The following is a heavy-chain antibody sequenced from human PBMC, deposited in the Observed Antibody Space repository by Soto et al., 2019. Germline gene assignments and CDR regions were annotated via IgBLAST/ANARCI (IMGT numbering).Heavy chain of an antibody. CDR3: AKDKDWSGVYGMDV. Sequence: GWSLRLACAASGFTFISYAMRWVRQAPGKGLEWVTAINGGSTTYYADSVKGRFTISRDNSKNTLYLQMNSLRAEDTAVYYCAKDKDWSGVYGMDVWGQGTTVTVSS. CDR1: GFTFISYA. J-gene: IGHJ6*02. D-gene: IGHD3-3*01. V-gene: IGHV3-23*01. CDR2: INGGSTT.